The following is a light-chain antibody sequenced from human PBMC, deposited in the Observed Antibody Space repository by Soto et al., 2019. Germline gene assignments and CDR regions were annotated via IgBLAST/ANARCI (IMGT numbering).Light chain of an antibody. J-gene: IGKJ1*01. Sequence: DIQMTPSPSSLSTSVGDKVTITCRASQSISKFLNWYQQKPRQAPKLLIYAASSLQSGVPTRFSGSGSGTDFTLTISSLQPEDFATYYCQQSYSTPRTFGQGTKVEIK. V-gene: IGKV1-39*01. CDR3: QQSYSTPRT. CDR1: QSISKF. CDR2: AAS.